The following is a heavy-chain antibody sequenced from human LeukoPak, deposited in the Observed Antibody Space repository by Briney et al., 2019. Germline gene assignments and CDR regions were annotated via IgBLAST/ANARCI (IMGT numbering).Heavy chain of an antibody. V-gene: IGHV4-59*08. Sequence: SETLSLTCTVSGGSISSYYWSWIRQPPGKGLEWIGYIYYSGSTNYNPSLKSRVTISVDTSKNQFSLKLSSVTAADTAVYYCARHVEMPTIGYAFDIWGQGTMVTVSS. CDR1: GGSISSYY. CDR2: IYYSGST. J-gene: IGHJ3*02. CDR3: ARHVEMPTIGYAFDI. D-gene: IGHD5-24*01.